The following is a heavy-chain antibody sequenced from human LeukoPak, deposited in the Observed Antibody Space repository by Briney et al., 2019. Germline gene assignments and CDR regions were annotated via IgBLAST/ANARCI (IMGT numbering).Heavy chain of an antibody. J-gene: IGHJ4*02. CDR2: MNPNSGNT. D-gene: IGHD1-26*01. CDR3: ARDLTYSGSPLPL. Sequence: GASVKVSCKASGYTFTSYDINWARQATGQGLEWMGWMNPNSGNTGYAQKFQGRVTITRNTSISTAYMELSSLRSEDTAVYYCARDLTYSGSPLPLWGQGTLVTVSS. V-gene: IGHV1-8*03. CDR1: GYTFTSYD.